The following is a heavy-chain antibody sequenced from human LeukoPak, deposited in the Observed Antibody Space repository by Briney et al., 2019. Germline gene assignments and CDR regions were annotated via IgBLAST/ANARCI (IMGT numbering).Heavy chain of an antibody. CDR1: GFTFSSYG. CDR3: AKDHQHYYDSSGYLDY. J-gene: IGHJ4*02. D-gene: IGHD3-22*01. CDR2: LSYDGTKT. Sequence: PGGSLRLSCAASGFTFSSYGMHWVRQAPGKGLEWVAVLSYDGTKTGYVDSVKGRFTISRDNSRNIVYLQMNSLRADDTAMYYCAKDHQHYYDSSGYLDYWGQGTLVTVSS. V-gene: IGHV3-30*18.